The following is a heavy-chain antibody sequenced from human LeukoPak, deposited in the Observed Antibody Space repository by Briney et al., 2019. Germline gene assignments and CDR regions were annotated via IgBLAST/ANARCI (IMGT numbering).Heavy chain of an antibody. J-gene: IGHJ3*02. CDR2: IIPIFGTA. CDR3: ARAQNDFDQSPDGDAFDI. V-gene: IGHV1-69*13. Sequence: SVKVSCKASGGTFSSYAISWVRQAPGQGLEWMGGIIPIFGTANYAQKFQGRVTITADESTSTAYMELSSLRSEDTAVYYCARAQNDFDQSPDGDAFDIWGQGTMVTVSS. D-gene: IGHD3-9*01. CDR1: GGTFSSYA.